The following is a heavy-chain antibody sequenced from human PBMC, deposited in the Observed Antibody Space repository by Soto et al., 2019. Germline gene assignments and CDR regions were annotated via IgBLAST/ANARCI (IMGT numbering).Heavy chain of an antibody. CDR1: GYTFTSYY. Sequence: GASVKVSCKASGYTFTSYYMHWVRQAPGQGLEWMGIINPSGGSTSYGQKFQGRVTMTRDTSTSTVYMELSSLRSEDTAVYYCARGYYDFWSGYWNRFDPWGQGTLVTVSS. V-gene: IGHV1-46*01. CDR2: INPSGGST. J-gene: IGHJ5*02. CDR3: ARGYYDFWSGYWNRFDP. D-gene: IGHD3-3*01.